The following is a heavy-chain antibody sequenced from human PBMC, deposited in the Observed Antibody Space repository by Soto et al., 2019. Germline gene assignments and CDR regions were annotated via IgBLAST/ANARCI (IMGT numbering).Heavy chain of an antibody. CDR1: GFTFSSYA. V-gene: IGHV3-23*01. D-gene: IGHD2-15*01. CDR2: ISGSGGST. Sequence: GGSLRLSCAASGFTFSSYAMSWVRQAPGKGLEWVSAISGSGGSTYYADSVKGRFTISRDNSKNTLYLQMNSLRAEDTAVYYCAKQHDLVPDIVVVVAAPGYYYMDVWGKGTTVTVSS. CDR3: AKQHDLVPDIVVVVAAPGYYYMDV. J-gene: IGHJ6*03.